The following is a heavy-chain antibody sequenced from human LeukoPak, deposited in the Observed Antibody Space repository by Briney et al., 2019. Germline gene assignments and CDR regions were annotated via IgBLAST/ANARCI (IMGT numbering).Heavy chain of an antibody. J-gene: IGHJ3*02. D-gene: IGHD2-8*02. CDR3: ARDDVTTNGGVIADSRLFDI. CDR2: IRYDGSNK. V-gene: IGHV3-30*02. Sequence: GGSLRLSCAASGFTFSSYGMHWVRQAPGKGLEWVAFIRYDGSNKYYADSVKGRFTISRDNSKNTLYLQMNSLRGEDTALYYCARDDVTTNGGVIADSRLFDIWGQGTMVTVSS. CDR1: GFTFSSYG.